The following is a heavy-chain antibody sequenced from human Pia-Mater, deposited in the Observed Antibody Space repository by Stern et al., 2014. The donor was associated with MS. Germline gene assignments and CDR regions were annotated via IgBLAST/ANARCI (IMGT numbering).Heavy chain of an antibody. CDR3: ARRAGGLIAAGSLGY. J-gene: IGHJ4*02. CDR2: LSTQRSYI. D-gene: IGHD6-25*01. CDR1: GFPFDTYT. Sequence: DVQLVESGGRLVKPGESLTLSCAASGFPFDTYTMHWVRQSPGRGLAWISSLSTQRSYINYAASVKGLFTISRDNANNSLYLQMNSLRPEDTAVYYCARRAGGLIAAGSLGYWGQGILVTVSS. V-gene: IGHV3-21*01.